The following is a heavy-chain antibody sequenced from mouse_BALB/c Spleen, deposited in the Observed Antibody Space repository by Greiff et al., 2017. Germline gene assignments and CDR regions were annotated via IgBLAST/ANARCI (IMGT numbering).Heavy chain of an antibody. CDR2: ISYSGST. CDR1: GYSITSDYA. CDR3: ARSVYYYGSSYEYFDV. D-gene: IGHD1-1*01. V-gene: IGHV3-2*02. J-gene: IGHJ1*01. Sequence: EVHLVESGPGLVKPSQSLSLTCTVTGYSITSDYAWNWIRQFPGNKLEWMGYISYSGSTSYNPSLKSRISITRDTSKNQFFLQLNSVTTEDTATYYCARSVYYYGSSYEYFDVWGAGTTVTVSS.